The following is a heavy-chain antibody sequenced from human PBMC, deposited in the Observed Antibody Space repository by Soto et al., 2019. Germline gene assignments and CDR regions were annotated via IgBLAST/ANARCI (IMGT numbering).Heavy chain of an antibody. CDR2: ISYEGSNQ. Sequence: QVQLVESGGGVVQPGRSLRLSCAASGFTLRSYAMHWVRQAPCKGLEWVAFISYEGSNQYYADSVKGRFTLTRDNSKKTVDLQMNSLRADDTAVYYCARSPSYYGIDVWGQGTTVTVSS. V-gene: IGHV3-30*04. J-gene: IGHJ6*02. CDR1: GFTLRSYA. CDR3: ARSPSYYGIDV.